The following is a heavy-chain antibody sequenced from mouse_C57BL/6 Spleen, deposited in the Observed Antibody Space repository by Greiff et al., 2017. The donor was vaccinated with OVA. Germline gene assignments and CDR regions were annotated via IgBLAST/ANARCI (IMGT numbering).Heavy chain of an antibody. V-gene: IGHV6-6*01. J-gene: IGHJ1*03. Sequence: EVQLQESGGGLVQPGGSMKLSCAASGFTFSDAWMDWVRQSPEKGLEWVAEIRNKANNHATYYAESVKGRFTISRDDSKSSVYLQMNSLRAEDTGIYYCTRGGSSHYWYFDVWGTGTTVTVSS. CDR3: TRGGSSHYWYFDV. CDR2: IRNKANNHAT. D-gene: IGHD1-1*01. CDR1: GFTFSDAW.